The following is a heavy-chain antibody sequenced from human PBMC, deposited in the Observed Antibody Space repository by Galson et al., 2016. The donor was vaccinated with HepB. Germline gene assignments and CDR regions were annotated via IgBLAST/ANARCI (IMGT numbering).Heavy chain of an antibody. J-gene: IGHJ4*02. V-gene: IGHV6-1*01. CDR1: GDSVSSNSAA. D-gene: IGHD1-20*01. Sequence: CAISGDSVSSNSAAWNWIRQSPSRGLEWLGRTYYRSKWHYEYEVSVTGRITINPDTSKNQISLQLNSMTPEDTAVYYCARVSLVTANIWTWSAVEYWGQGALVTVSS. CDR2: TYYRSKWHY. CDR3: ARVSLVTANIWTWSAVEY.